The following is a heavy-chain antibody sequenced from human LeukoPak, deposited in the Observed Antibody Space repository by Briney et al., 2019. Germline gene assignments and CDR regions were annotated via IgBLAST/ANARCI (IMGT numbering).Heavy chain of an antibody. CDR3: ARWSIAAAEDDY. D-gene: IGHD6-13*01. CDR2: INPSGGST. J-gene: IGHJ4*02. Sequence: ASVKVSCKASGYTFTSYYMHWVRQAPGQGLEWMAIINPSGGSTSYAQKFQGRVTMTRDTSTSTVYMELSSLRSEDTAVYYCARWSIAAAEDDYWGQGTLVTVFS. V-gene: IGHV1-46*01. CDR1: GYTFTSYY.